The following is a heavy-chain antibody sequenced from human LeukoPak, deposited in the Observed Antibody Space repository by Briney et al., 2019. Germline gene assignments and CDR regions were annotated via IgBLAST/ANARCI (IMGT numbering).Heavy chain of an antibody. V-gene: IGHV3-23*01. CDR1: GFTFSSYA. J-gene: IGHJ4*02. CDR2: ISGSGGST. Sequence: GGSLSLSCAASGFTFSSYAMSWVRQAPGKGLEWVSAISGSGGSTYCADSVKGRFTISRDNSKYTLYLQMNSLRAEDTAVYYCAKGGPPGYFDYWGQGTLVTVSS. D-gene: IGHD6-25*01. CDR3: AKGGPPGYFDY.